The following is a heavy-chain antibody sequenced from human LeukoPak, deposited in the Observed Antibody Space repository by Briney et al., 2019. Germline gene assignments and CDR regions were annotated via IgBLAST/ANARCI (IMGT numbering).Heavy chain of an antibody. CDR3: AKDTALMTVTTYDY. CDR2: ISGSGGST. J-gene: IGHJ4*02. V-gene: IGHV3-23*01. CDR1: GFTFSSYA. D-gene: IGHD4-17*01. Sequence: GGSLRLSCAASGFTFSSYAMSWVRQAPGKGLEWVSVISGSGGSTYYADSVKGRFTISRDNSKNMLYLQMNSLRAEDTAVYYCAKDTALMTVTTYDYWGQGTLVTVSS.